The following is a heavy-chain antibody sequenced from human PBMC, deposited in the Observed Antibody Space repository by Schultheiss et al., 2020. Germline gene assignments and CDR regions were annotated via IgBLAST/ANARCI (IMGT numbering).Heavy chain of an antibody. D-gene: IGHD6-13*01. V-gene: IGHV3-48*01. CDR3: ARDHALSSSWYLGYYYYGMDV. J-gene: IGHJ6*02. CDR2: ISSSSSTI. Sequence: GESLKISCAASGFTFSSYSMNWVRQAPGKGLEWVSYISSSSSTIYYADSVKGRFTISRDNAKNSLYLQMNSLRAEDTAVYYCARDHALSSSWYLGYYYYGMDVWGQGTTVTVSS. CDR1: GFTFSSYS.